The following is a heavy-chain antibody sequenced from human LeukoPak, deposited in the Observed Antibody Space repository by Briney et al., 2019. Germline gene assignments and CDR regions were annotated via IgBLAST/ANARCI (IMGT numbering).Heavy chain of an antibody. Sequence: PGGSLRLSCAATGFTFYDYSMHWVRHAPGKGLEGVSLISWDGGSTYYADSVKGRFTISRDNSKNSLYLHMNSLRTEDAALYYCAKDTGSGTYSYYSDYWGQGTLVTVSS. J-gene: IGHJ4*02. CDR2: ISWDGGST. V-gene: IGHV3-43*01. CDR1: GFTFYDYS. CDR3: AKDTGSGTYSYYSDY. D-gene: IGHD1-26*01.